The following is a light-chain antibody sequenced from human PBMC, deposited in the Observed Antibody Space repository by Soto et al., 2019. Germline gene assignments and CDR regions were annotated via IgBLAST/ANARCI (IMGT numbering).Light chain of an antibody. Sequence: QSVLTQSPSASASLGASVKLTCTLSSGHSSYAIAWHQQQPEKGLRYLMKLKSDGSHNKGDGIPDRFSGSSSGAERYLTISSLQSEDEADYYCQTWATGIRVFGGGTKLTVL. V-gene: IGLV4-69*01. CDR3: QTWATGIRV. CDR2: LKSDGSH. J-gene: IGLJ3*02. CDR1: SGHSSYA.